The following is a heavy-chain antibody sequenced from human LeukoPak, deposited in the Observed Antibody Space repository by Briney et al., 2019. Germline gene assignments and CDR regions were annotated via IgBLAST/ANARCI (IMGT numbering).Heavy chain of an antibody. CDR3: ARGWYSSPSGSPHY. CDR1: GYTFIGYY. J-gene: IGHJ4*02. Sequence: ASVKVSCKASGYTFIGYYIYWVRQAPGPGLEWVGWITPKSGDTNYTQKFHGRVTMTRDTSISTAYMELSRLKSDDTAVYYCARGWYSSPSGSPHYWGQGTLVTVTS. CDR2: ITPKSGDT. D-gene: IGHD6-19*01. V-gene: IGHV1-2*02.